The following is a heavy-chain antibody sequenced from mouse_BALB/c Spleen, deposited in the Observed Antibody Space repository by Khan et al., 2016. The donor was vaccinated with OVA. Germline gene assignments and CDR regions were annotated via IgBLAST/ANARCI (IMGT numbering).Heavy chain of an antibody. CDR3: ASHLTGSFAY. D-gene: IGHD4-1*01. J-gene: IGHJ3*01. CDR2: ISSDGDYT. V-gene: IGHV5-6*01. CDR1: GFTFSSYS. Sequence: EVELVESGGDLVKPGGSLKLSCAASGFTFSSYSMSWVRQTPDKRLEWVATISSDGDYTYFPDSVKGRFTISRDNAKNTLNLQMSSLKSDDTALYYCASHLTGSFAYWGQGTLVTVSA.